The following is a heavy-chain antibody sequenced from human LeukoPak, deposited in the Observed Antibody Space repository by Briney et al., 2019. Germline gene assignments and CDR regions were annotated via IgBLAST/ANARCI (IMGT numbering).Heavy chain of an antibody. CDR3: ANTRGYYDILTGYPQDAFDI. CDR1: GYTFTGYY. J-gene: IGHJ3*02. D-gene: IGHD3-9*01. Sequence: ASVKVSCKASGYTFTGYYMHWVRQAPGQGLEWMGIINPSGGSTSYAQKFQGRVTITTDESTSTAYMELSSLRSEDTAVYYCANTRGYYDILTGYPQDAFDIWGQGTMVTVSS. V-gene: IGHV1-46*01. CDR2: INPSGGST.